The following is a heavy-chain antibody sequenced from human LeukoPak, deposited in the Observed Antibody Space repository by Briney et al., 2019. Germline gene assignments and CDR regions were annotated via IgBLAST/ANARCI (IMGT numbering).Heavy chain of an antibody. CDR3: AREVVYEQQLVQGAFDI. V-gene: IGHV3-48*04. Sequence: GGSLRLSCAASGFTFSSYSMNWVRQAPGKGLEWVSYISSSSSTIYYADSVKGRFTISRDNAKNSLYLQMNSLRAEDTAVYYCAREVVYEQQLVQGAFDIWGQGTMVTVSS. D-gene: IGHD6-13*01. J-gene: IGHJ3*02. CDR1: GFTFSSYS. CDR2: ISSSSSTI.